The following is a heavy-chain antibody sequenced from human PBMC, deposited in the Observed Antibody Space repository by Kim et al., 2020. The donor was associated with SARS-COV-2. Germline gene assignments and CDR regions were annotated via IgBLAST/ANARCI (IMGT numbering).Heavy chain of an antibody. D-gene: IGHD6-19*01. J-gene: IGHJ4*02. CDR3: AKDRSFFLGYSSGWLSFDY. Sequence: GGSLRLSCAASGFTFSSYGMHWVRQAPGKGLEWVAVISYDGSNKYYADSVKGRFTISRDNSKNTLYLQMNSLRAEDTAVYYCAKDRSFFLGYSSGWLSFDYWGQGTLVTVSS. V-gene: IGHV3-30*18. CDR2: ISYDGSNK. CDR1: GFTFSSYG.